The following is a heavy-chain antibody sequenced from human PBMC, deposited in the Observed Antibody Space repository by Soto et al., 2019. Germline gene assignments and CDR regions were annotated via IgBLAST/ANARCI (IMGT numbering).Heavy chain of an antibody. V-gene: IGHV3-23*01. J-gene: IGHJ4*02. Sequence: VQLLESGGACVQPGGSQRLSCAASGFSINNYAVSWVRQAPGKGLEWVSTVSAGGRAYYADSVRGRFSVARDRSQNTVDLQISVLRREDSAVYYCAKESMPEHYGDTLFDYWGQGARVTVSS. CDR3: AKESMPEHYGDTLFDY. CDR2: VSAGGRA. D-gene: IGHD4-17*01. CDR1: GFSINNYA.